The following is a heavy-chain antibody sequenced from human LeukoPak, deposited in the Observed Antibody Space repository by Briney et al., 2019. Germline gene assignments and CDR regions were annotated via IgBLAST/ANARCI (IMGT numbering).Heavy chain of an antibody. CDR2: IYPGDSDT. D-gene: IGHD3-10*01. V-gene: IGHV5-51*01. Sequence: GESLKISCKGSGYSFTSYWIGWVRQMPGKGLEWMGIIYPGDSDTRYSPSFQGQATISADKSISTAYLQWSSLKASDTAMYYCARGIYGSGSYYNVFDWFDPWGQGTLVTVSS. CDR1: GYSFTSYW. CDR3: ARGIYGSGSYYNVFDWFDP. J-gene: IGHJ5*02.